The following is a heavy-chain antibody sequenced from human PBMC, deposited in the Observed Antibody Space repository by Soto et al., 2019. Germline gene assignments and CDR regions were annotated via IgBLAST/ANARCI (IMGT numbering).Heavy chain of an antibody. CDR1: GYSFTSYW. D-gene: IGHD3-3*01. V-gene: IGHV5-10-1*01. CDR2: IDPSDSYT. CDR3: ARRAYYDFWSGYLFDY. Sequence: GESLKISCKGSGYSFTSYWISWVRHMPGKGLEWMGRIDPSDSYTNYSPSFQGHVTISADKSISTAYLQWSSLKASDTAMYYCARRAYYDFWSGYLFDYWGQGTLVTVSS. J-gene: IGHJ4*02.